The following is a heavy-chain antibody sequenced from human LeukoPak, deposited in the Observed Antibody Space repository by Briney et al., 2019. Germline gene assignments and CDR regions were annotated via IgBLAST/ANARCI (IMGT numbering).Heavy chain of an antibody. J-gene: IGHJ4*02. CDR3: AKDGRIQLWLTLPDY. Sequence: PGGSLRLSCAASGFTFDDYGMSWVRQAPGKELEWVSGINWNGGSTGYADSVKGRFTISRDNVKNTLYLQMNSLRAEDTAVYYRAKDGRIQLWLTLPDYWGQGTLVTVSS. D-gene: IGHD5-18*01. CDR2: INWNGGST. V-gene: IGHV3-20*04. CDR1: GFTFDDYG.